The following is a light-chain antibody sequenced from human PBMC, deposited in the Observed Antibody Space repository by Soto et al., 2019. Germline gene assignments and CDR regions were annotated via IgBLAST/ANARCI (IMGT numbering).Light chain of an antibody. CDR1: QNIRSR. J-gene: IGKJ2*01. Sequence: PSTLSASVGDRVIITCRASQNIRSRLAWFQQKPGKAPKLLIYDASSLQSGVPSRFSGSGSGTDFTLTISSLEPEDFATYYCQQSYSTPTFGQGTKVDIK. CDR2: DAS. V-gene: IGKV1-39*01. CDR3: QQSYSTPT.